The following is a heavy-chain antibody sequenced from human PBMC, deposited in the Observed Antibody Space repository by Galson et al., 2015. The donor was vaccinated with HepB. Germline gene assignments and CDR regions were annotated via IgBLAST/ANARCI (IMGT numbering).Heavy chain of an antibody. J-gene: IGHJ4*02. D-gene: IGHD2-2*01. Sequence: TLSLTCTVSGGSISSGGYYWSWIRQHPGKGLEWIGYIYYSGSTYYNPSLKSRVTISVDTSKNQFSLKLSSVTAADTAVYYCARSRGYCSSTSCYVLDYWGQGTLVTVSS. CDR2: IYYSGST. V-gene: IGHV4-31*03. CDR1: GGSISSGGYY. CDR3: ARSRGYCSSTSCYVLDY.